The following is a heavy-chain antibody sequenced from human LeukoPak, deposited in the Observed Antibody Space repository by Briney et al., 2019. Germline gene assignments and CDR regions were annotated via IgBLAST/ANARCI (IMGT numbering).Heavy chain of an antibody. Sequence: SETLSLTCDVSGVSINTCCYYWTWLRQPPGKGLEWIGYKCYSGSPRYNSSLRSRLTISLDTSKNQLSRRLTSVTAADPAVYSRARDRSYGFDFDPWGPGTLVIVSS. CDR3: ARDRSYGFDFDP. CDR2: KCYSGSP. J-gene: IGHJ5*02. D-gene: IGHD5-18*01. CDR1: GVSINTCCYY. V-gene: IGHV4-61*01.